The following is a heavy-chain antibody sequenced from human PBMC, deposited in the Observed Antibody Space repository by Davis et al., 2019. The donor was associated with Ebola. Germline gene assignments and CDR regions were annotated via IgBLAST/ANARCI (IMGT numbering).Heavy chain of an antibody. J-gene: IGHJ1*01. CDR3: ARGGYGDYEYFQE. V-gene: IGHV4-59*01. Sequence: SETLSLTCTVSGGSISSYYWSWIRQPPGKGLEWIGYIYYSGSTNYNPSLKSRVTISVDMSKNQFSLKLSSVTAADTAVYYCARGGYGDYEYFQEWGQGTLVTVSS. CDR1: GGSISSYY. CDR2: IYYSGST. D-gene: IGHD4-17*01.